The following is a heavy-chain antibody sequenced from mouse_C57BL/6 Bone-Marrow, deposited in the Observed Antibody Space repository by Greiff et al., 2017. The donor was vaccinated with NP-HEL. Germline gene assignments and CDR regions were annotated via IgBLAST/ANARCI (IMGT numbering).Heavy chain of an antibody. D-gene: IGHD1-1*01. J-gene: IGHJ2*01. CDR2: ISSGGSYT. CDR3: ARQGVITTVPYYFDY. V-gene: IGHV5-6*01. CDR1: GFTFSSYG. Sequence: EVQGVESGGDLVKPGGSPKLSCAASGFTFSSYGMSWVRQTPDKRLEWVATISSGGSYTYYPDSVKGRFTISRDNAKNTLYLQMSSLKSEDTAMYYCARQGVITTVPYYFDYWGQGTTLTVSS.